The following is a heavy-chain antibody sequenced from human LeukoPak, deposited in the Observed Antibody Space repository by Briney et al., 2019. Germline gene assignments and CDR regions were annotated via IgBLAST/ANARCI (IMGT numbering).Heavy chain of an antibody. Sequence: PSETLSLTCTVSGGSISSSSYYWGWIRQPPGKGLEWIGSIYYSGSTYYNPSLKSRVTISVDTSKNQFSLKLSSVTAADTAVYYCARDHSGSYIFGRWGQGTLVTVSS. V-gene: IGHV4-39*07. CDR1: GGSISSSSYY. J-gene: IGHJ4*02. D-gene: IGHD1-26*01. CDR3: ARDHSGSYIFGR. CDR2: IYYSGST.